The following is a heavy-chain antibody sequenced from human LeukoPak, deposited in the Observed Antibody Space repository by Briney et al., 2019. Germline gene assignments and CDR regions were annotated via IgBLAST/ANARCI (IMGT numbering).Heavy chain of an antibody. D-gene: IGHD3-22*01. J-gene: IGHJ4*02. CDR3: AKDKAGMIVDNYFDY. V-gene: IGHV3-23*01. CDR2: ISGRGGST. CDR1: VYTFSSYA. Sequence: PGGSLRLSCASSVYTFSSYAMSWVRQAPGKGLEWVSAISGRGGSTYYADSVKGRFTIARENSTNTLYLQMNSLRAEDTAVYYCAKDKAGMIVDNYFDYWGEGTLVTVSS.